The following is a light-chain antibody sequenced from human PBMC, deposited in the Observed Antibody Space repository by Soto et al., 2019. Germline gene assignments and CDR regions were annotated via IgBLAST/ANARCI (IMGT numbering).Light chain of an antibody. CDR2: AAS. J-gene: IGKJ1*01. V-gene: IGKV1-39*01. CDR3: QQSYNSQT. Sequence: DIQMTQSPSSLSADVGDRVTITCRASQNINNYLNWYQQKPGNAPKLLIYAASSLQSGVPSKFSGSGSGTDFTLTISSLQPEDFATYYYQQSYNSQTFGQGTKVDIK. CDR1: QNINNY.